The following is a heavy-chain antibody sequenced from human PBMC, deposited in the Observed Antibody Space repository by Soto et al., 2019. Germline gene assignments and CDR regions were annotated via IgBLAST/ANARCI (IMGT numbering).Heavy chain of an antibody. CDR3: ARAPPIFTPPFDP. CDR2: IFPIFGTA. CDR1: VGRLSRYV. J-gene: IGHJ5*02. V-gene: IGHV1-69*01. Sequence: SVNGSRKASVGRLSRYVVGWLRQAHGQGLEWMGGIFPIFGTANYAQNFQGRVTITADESTSTAYMELSSLRSEDTAVYYCARAPPIFTPPFDPWGQGTLVTVSS. D-gene: IGHD3-3*01.